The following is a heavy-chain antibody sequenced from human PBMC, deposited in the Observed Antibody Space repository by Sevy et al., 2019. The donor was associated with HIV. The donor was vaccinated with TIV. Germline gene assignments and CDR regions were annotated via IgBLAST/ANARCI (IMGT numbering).Heavy chain of an antibody. D-gene: IGHD2-21*02. V-gene: IGHV1-8*01. CDR2: MNPNSGHT. CDR1: GYTFTDYD. J-gene: IGHJ4*02. Sequence: ASVKVSCRASGYTFTDYDITWVRQATGQGVELMGWMNPNSGHTAYTQNFQGRISTTTDTSISVAYMELSSLRSEDTAVYYCAKLASCGGDCYYFDLWGQRTLVTVSS. CDR3: AKLASCGGDCYYFDL.